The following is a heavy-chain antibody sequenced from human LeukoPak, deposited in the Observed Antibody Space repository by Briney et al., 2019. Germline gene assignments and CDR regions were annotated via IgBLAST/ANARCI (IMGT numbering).Heavy chain of an antibody. V-gene: IGHV4-39*07. Sequence: SETLSLTCTVSGGSISSSSYYWGWIRQPPGKGLEWIGSIYYSGSTYYNPSLKSRVTISVDTSKNQFSLKLSSVTAAGTAVYYCARLIAAAGTGWFDPWGQGTLVTVSS. CDR1: GGSISSSSYY. J-gene: IGHJ5*02. CDR3: ARLIAAAGTGWFDP. CDR2: IYYSGST. D-gene: IGHD6-13*01.